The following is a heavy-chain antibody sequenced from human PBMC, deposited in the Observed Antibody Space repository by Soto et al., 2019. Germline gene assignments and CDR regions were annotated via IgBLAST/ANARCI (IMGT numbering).Heavy chain of an antibody. CDR1: GFTFSNAW. V-gene: IGHV3-15*01. Sequence: EVPLVESGGGLVKPGGSLRLSCAASGFTFSNAWMTWVRQAPGKGLEWVGRIKSKTDGGTTDYAAPVKGRFTISRDDSKNTLYLQMNSLKTEDTAAYYCATDGGYTYGYDSWGQGTLVTVSS. J-gene: IGHJ4*02. D-gene: IGHD5-18*01. CDR3: ATDGGYTYGYDS. CDR2: IKSKTDGGTT.